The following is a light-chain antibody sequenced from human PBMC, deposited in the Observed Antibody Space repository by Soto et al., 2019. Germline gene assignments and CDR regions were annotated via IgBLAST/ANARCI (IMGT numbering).Light chain of an antibody. CDR2: DAA. V-gene: IGKV1-5*01. J-gene: IGKJ4*01. CDR3: QQYSSYPLT. Sequence: DIQMTQSPSTLSASVADRVTIACRASQAISGYLAWYQRKPGKASKLLIYDAANLQTGVSSRFSGSGSGTEFTLTINSLQPDDFATYYCQQYSSYPLTFGGGTKVDIK. CDR1: QAISGY.